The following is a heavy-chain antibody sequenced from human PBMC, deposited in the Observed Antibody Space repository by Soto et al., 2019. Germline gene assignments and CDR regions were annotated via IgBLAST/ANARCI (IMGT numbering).Heavy chain of an antibody. J-gene: IGHJ4*02. CDR2: ISAYNGNT. CDR1: GYTLTRYG. D-gene: IGHD3-22*01. Sequence: AASVKVSFKASGYTLTRYGISWLRQAPGQGLEWMGWISAYNGNTNYAQKLQGRVTMTTDTSTSTAYMELRSLRSDDTAVYYCARESLGYYYDSSGYYPTFDYWGQGTLVTVSS. V-gene: IGHV1-18*01. CDR3: ARESLGYYYDSSGYYPTFDY.